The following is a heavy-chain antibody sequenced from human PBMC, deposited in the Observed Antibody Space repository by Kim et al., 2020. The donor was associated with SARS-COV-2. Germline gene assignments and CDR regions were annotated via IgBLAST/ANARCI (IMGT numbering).Heavy chain of an antibody. CDR1: GGSISSYY. D-gene: IGHD3-9*01. J-gene: IGHJ3*02. CDR2: IYYSGST. CDR3: ARGDILTGFDI. V-gene: IGHV4-59*01. Sequence: SETLSLTCTVSGGSISSYYWSWIRQPPRKGLEWIGYIYYSGSTNYNPSLKSRVTISVDTSKKQFSLNLRSVTAADTAVYYCARGDILTGFDIWGQGTMVT.